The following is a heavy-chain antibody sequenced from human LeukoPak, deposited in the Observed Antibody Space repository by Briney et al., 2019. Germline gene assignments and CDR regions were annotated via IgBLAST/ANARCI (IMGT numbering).Heavy chain of an antibody. V-gene: IGHV4-59*01. J-gene: IGHJ5*01. CDR1: GGSISGYF. D-gene: IGHD4-17*01. Sequence: SETLSLTCTVSGGSISGYFWSWIRQPPGEGLQFIGYIYYTGTASYNPSLNSRVTMSVDTSKNQFSLKVSSVTAADTAVYYCAKFATVTVPNWLDFWGQGILVTVSS. CDR2: IYYTGTA. CDR3: AKFATVTVPNWLDF.